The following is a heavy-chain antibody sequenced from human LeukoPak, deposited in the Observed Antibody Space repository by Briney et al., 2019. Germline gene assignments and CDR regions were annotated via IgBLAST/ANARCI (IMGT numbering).Heavy chain of an antibody. Sequence: GGSLRLSCAASGFTFSSYEMNWVRQAPGKGLEWVSYISSSGSTIYYADSVKGRFTISRDNAKNSLYLRMNSLRAEDTAVYYCARGRSPSTTNYYYYMDVWGKGTTVTVSS. CDR3: ARGRSPSTTNYYYYMDV. V-gene: IGHV3-48*03. CDR1: GFTFSSYE. D-gene: IGHD5/OR15-5a*01. J-gene: IGHJ6*03. CDR2: ISSSGSTI.